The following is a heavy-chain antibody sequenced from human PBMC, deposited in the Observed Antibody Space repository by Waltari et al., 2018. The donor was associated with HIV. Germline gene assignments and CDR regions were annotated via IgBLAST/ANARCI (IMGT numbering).Heavy chain of an antibody. D-gene: IGHD5-12*01. Sequence: QVQLVQSGAEMRKPGASVKVSCTASKYTFASYGIHCLRQAPGQRLEGMGWINTGDVSTKYSQKFQGRVTITRDTSASTAYMQLSSLRSEDTAIYYCARELRFDIVFDYWGQGTLVTVSS. CDR3: ARELRFDIVFDY. CDR1: KYTFASYG. J-gene: IGHJ4*02. V-gene: IGHV1-3*04. CDR2: INTGDVST.